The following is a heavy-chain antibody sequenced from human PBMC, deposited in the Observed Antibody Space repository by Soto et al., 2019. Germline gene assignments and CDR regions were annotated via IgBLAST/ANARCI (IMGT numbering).Heavy chain of an antibody. V-gene: IGHV4-31*03. CDR2: IYYSGST. D-gene: IGHD2-15*01. J-gene: IGHJ4*02. CDR1: GGSISSGGYY. Sequence: TLSLTCTVSGGSISSGGYYWSWIRQHPGKGLEWIGYIYYSGSTYYNPSLKSRVTISVDTSKNQFSLKLSSVTAADTAVYYCARVLHYCSGGSCRLHYFDYWGQGTLVTVSS. CDR3: ARVLHYCSGGSCRLHYFDY.